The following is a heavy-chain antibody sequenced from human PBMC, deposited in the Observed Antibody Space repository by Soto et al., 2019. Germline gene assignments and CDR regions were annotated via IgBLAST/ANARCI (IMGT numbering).Heavy chain of an antibody. V-gene: IGHV1-46*01. D-gene: IGHD6-6*01. CDR2: INPSGGST. Sequence: ASVKVSCKASGYTFTSYYMHWVRQAPGQGLEWMGIINPSGGSTSYAQKFQGRVTMTRDTSTSTVYMELSSLRSEDTAVYYCARGEYSSSSRPRRGMDVWGQGTTVTVSS. J-gene: IGHJ6*02. CDR1: GYTFTSYY. CDR3: ARGEYSSSSRPRRGMDV.